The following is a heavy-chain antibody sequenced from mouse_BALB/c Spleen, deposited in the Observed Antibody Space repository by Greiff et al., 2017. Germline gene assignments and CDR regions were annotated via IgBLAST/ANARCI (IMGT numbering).Heavy chain of an antibody. CDR1: GFTFTDYY. CDR2: IRNKANGYTT. D-gene: IGHD3-3*01. Sequence: EVQRVESGGGLVQPGGSLRLSCATSGFTFTDYYMSWVRQPPGKALEWLGFIRNKANGYTTEYSASVKGRFTISRDNSQSILYLQMNTLRAEDSATYYCARDIGWDKAWFAYWGQGTLVTVSA. V-gene: IGHV7-3*02. CDR3: ARDIGWDKAWFAY. J-gene: IGHJ3*01.